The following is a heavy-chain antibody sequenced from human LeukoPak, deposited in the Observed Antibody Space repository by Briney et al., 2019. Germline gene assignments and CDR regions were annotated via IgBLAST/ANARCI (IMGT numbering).Heavy chain of an antibody. CDR3: ARDVSGFGELYYFDY. CDR2: IKQDGSEN. J-gene: IGHJ4*02. V-gene: IGHV3-7*04. D-gene: IGHD3-10*01. Sequence: GGSLRLSCAASGFTFSNHWMSWVRQAPGKGLEWVANIKQDGSENYYVDSVKGRFTISRDNAKNSLNLQMNSLRAEDTAVYYCARDVSGFGELYYFDYWGQGTLVIVSS. CDR1: GFTFSNHW.